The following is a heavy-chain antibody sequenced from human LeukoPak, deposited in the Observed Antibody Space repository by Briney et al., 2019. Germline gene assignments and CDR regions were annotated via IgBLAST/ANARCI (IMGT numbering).Heavy chain of an antibody. CDR3: ARDPISSGWPKGGWFDS. CDR2: INPNGGST. V-gene: IGHV1-46*01. D-gene: IGHD6-25*01. CDR1: GYRFTSHY. Sequence: ASVKVSCKASGYRFTSHYMNWVRQPPGQGLEWMGIINPNGGSTSYARKFQGRVSMTSDTSTSTVYMELSSLSYEDTAVYYCARDPISSGWPKGGWFDSWGQGILVSVSS. J-gene: IGHJ5*01.